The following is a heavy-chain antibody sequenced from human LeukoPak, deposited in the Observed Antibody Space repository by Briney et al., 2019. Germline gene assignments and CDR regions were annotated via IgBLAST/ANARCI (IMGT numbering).Heavy chain of an antibody. D-gene: IGHD4-23*01. CDR2: LSGSGVST. Sequence: QPGGSLRLSCAASVFTFSTYAMSGVRQARGRGLEGGSSLSGSGVSTYYADSVRGRFSISRDNSKNTLFLQLNSLRAEGTGVYFCAKDRMTTVVTPEDLDYWGQGTLVTVSS. CDR1: VFTFSTYA. CDR3: AKDRMTTVVTPEDLDY. V-gene: IGHV3-23*01. J-gene: IGHJ4*02.